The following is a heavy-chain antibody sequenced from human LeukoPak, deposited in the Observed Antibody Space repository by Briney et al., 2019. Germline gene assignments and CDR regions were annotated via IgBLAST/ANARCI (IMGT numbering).Heavy chain of an antibody. CDR1: GFTFSNAW. V-gene: IGHV3-15*01. CDR2: IKSKTDGGTT. J-gene: IGHJ4*02. CDR3: TTATSPPRVGY. Sequence: KAGGSLTLSCAASGFTFSNAWMSWVRQAPGKGLEWVGRIKSKTDGGTTDYAATVKDRFTISRDDSKNTLDLQMNSLKTEDTAVYYCTTATSPPRVGYWGQGTLVTVSS. D-gene: IGHD2-2*01.